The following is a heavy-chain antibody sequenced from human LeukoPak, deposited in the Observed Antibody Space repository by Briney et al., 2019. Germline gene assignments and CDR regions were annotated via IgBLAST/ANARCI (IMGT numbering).Heavy chain of an antibody. CDR1: GYTFTSYD. V-gene: IGHV1-8*01. D-gene: IGHD3-9*01. CDR3: ARGRHLLRYFDWLSQRWFDP. CDR2: MNPNSGNT. Sequence: ASVNVSCKASGYTFTSYDINWVRQATGQGLEWMGWMNPNSGNTGYAQKFQGRVTMTRNTSISTAYMELSSLRSEDTAVYYCARGRHLLRYFDWLSQRWFDPWGQGTLVTVSS. J-gene: IGHJ5*02.